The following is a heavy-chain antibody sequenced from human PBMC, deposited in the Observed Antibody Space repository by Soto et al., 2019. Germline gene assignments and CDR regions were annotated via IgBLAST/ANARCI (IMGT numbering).Heavy chain of an antibody. D-gene: IGHD1-26*01. Sequence: QVQLVQSGAEVKKPGSSVKVSCKASGGTFSSYAISWVRQAPGQGLEWMGGIIHIFGTANYAQKFQGRVTITADESTSTAYMELSSLRSEDTAVYYCARDKGKSYHGMGGFDYWGQGTLVTVSS. CDR2: IIHIFGTA. CDR1: GGTFSSYA. CDR3: ARDKGKSYHGMGGFDY. J-gene: IGHJ4*02. V-gene: IGHV1-69*01.